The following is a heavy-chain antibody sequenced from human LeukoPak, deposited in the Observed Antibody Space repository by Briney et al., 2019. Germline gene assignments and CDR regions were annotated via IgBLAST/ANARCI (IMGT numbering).Heavy chain of an antibody. CDR2: IYTSGST. J-gene: IGHJ4*02. V-gene: IGHV4-4*07. Sequence: SETLSLTCTVSGGSISSYYWSWIRQPAGKGLEWIGRIYTSGSTNYNPSLKSRVTMSVDTSKNQFSLKLSSVTAADTAVYYCARDKYYYDSSGSIRFDYWGQGTLVTVSS. D-gene: IGHD3-22*01. CDR3: ARDKYYYDSSGSIRFDY. CDR1: GGSISSYY.